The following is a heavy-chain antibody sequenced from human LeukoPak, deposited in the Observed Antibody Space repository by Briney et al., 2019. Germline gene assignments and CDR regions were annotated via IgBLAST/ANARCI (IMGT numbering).Heavy chain of an antibody. D-gene: IGHD3-10*01. CDR1: GGSFSGYY. V-gene: IGHV4-34*01. CDR2: ITHSGST. Sequence: NPSETLSLTCAVYGGSFSGYYWSWIRQPPGKGLEWIGEITHSGSTNYNPSLKSRVTISVDTSKNQFSLKLSSVTAADTAVYYCARSRRRTMVRGVITSSGSLHFDYWGQGTLVTVSS. J-gene: IGHJ4*02. CDR3: ARSRRRTMVRGVITSSGSLHFDY.